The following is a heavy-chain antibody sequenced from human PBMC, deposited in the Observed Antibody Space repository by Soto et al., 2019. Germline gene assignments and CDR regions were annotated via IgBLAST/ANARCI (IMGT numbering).Heavy chain of an antibody. CDR1: GGTISSWY. V-gene: IGHV4-59*08. CDR2: IYYSGST. CDR3: ARRYGCAIDY. D-gene: IGHD3-16*01. Sequence: QVQLQESGPGLVKPSETLSLTCTVSGGTISSWYWSWIRQPPGKGLEWIGYIYYSGSTNCNPSLKSRATISVDTSKNRSSLKLSSVPAADTAVYYCARRYGCAIDYWGQGTLVTVSS. J-gene: IGHJ4*02.